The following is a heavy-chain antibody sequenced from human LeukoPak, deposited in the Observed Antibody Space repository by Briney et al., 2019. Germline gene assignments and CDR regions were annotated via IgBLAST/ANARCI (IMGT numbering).Heavy chain of an antibody. CDR2: IYPGDSDT. J-gene: IGHJ4*02. Sequence: GESLKISCKGSGYSFTSYWIGWARQMPGKGLEWMGIIYPGDSDTRYSPSFQGQVTISADKSISTAYLQWSSLKASDTAMYYCAGSTGDFWSGFDYWGQGTLVTVSS. CDR1: GYSFTSYW. CDR3: AGSTGDFWSGFDY. D-gene: IGHD3-3*01. V-gene: IGHV5-51*01.